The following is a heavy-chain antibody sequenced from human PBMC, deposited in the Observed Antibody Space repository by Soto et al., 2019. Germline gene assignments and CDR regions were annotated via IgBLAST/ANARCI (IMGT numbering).Heavy chain of an antibody. V-gene: IGHV3-23*01. J-gene: IGHJ3*02. Sequence: EVQLLESGGGLVQPGGSLRLSCAASGFTFSTYSMTWVRQASGKGLEWVSTIRDSGHSTHYADSVRGRFAISRDNSKNTLFLQMNSLRAEDTAVYYCARVKAQILSSGWYGGDDIWGQGTMVTVSS. CDR3: ARVKAQILSSGWYGGDDI. D-gene: IGHD6-19*01. CDR1: GFTFSTYS. CDR2: IRDSGHST.